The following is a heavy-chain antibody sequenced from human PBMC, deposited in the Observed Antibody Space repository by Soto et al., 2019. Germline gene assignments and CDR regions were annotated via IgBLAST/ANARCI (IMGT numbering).Heavy chain of an antibody. Sequence: LETLSLTCTVSGGSSSSYYWSWIRQPPGKGLEWIGYIYYSGSTNYNPSLKSRVTISVDTSKNQFSLKLSSVTAADTAVYYCARGVADSDYWGQGTLVTVSS. CDR1: GGSSSSYY. D-gene: IGHD6-19*01. CDR2: IYYSGST. CDR3: ARGVADSDY. J-gene: IGHJ4*02. V-gene: IGHV4-59*01.